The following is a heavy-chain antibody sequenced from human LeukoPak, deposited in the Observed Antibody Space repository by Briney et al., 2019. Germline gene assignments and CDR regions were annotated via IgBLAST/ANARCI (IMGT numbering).Heavy chain of an antibody. CDR2: IYHSGST. Sequence: SETLSLTCAVSGYSISSGYYWGWIRPPPGKGLEWIGSIYHSGSTYYNPSLKSRVTISVDTSKNQFSLKLSSVTAADTAVYYCARDLEKYSSSWYGGDYWGQGTLVTDSS. V-gene: IGHV4-38-2*02. D-gene: IGHD6-13*01. CDR1: GYSISSGYY. J-gene: IGHJ4*02. CDR3: ARDLEKYSSSWYGGDY.